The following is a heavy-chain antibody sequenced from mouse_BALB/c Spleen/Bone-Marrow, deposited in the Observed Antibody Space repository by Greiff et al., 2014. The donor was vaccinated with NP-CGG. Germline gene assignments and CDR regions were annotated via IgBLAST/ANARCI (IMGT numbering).Heavy chain of an antibody. J-gene: IGHJ4*01. V-gene: IGHV1-82*01. Sequence: VQLQQSGPELVKPGASVKISCTGSGYAFSSSWMNWVKQRPGQGLGWIGRIYPGDGDTNSNGRFKGKATLTADRSSNTAYMQLSSLTSVDSAVYFCARSAYYGSSYGAMDYWGQGTSVTVSS. CDR1: GYAFSSSW. CDR2: IYPGDGDT. CDR3: ARSAYYGSSYGAMDY. D-gene: IGHD1-1*01.